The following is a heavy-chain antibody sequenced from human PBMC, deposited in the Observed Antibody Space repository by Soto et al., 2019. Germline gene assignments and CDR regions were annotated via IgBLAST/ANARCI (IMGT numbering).Heavy chain of an antibody. CDR2: IYYSGDT. Sequence: TLSLTGAVSGGSISTDDYYWSWIRQPPGKGLEWIGYIYYSGDTYYNPSLKSRLTISVDTSKNQFSLKLRSVTAADTAVYYCARGGYDILTGRTWSDPGGQGTLVTVSS. D-gene: IGHD3-9*01. J-gene: IGHJ5*02. V-gene: IGHV4-30-4*01. CDR1: GGSISTDDYY. CDR3: ARGGYDILTGRTWSDP.